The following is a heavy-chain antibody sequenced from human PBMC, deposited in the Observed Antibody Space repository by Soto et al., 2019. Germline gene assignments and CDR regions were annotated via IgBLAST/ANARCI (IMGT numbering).Heavy chain of an antibody. D-gene: IGHD2-21*02. CDR3: ARDHLILPAHDFFYGSDV. CDR2: IPQDGVDG. CDR1: GFTFSMYS. V-gene: IGHV3-7*03. J-gene: IGHJ6*02. Sequence: PGGSQRLSCEVSGFTFSMYSMSWVRQSPGKGLEWVAKIPQDGVDGHYADSVKGRFIISRDNGKNSLHLQLNNLRAEDTAVYYCARDHLILPAHDFFYGSDVWGRGATVTVSS.